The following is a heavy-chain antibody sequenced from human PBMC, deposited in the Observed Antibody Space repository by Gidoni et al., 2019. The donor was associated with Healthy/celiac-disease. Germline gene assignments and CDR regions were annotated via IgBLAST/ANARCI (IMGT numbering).Heavy chain of an antibody. V-gene: IGHV4-30-4*01. J-gene: IGHJ4*02. D-gene: IGHD4-17*01. CDR3: ARVSRGTTGIDY. CDR2: IYYRGST. CDR1: GGSISSGDYY. Sequence: QVQLQESGPGLVKPSQTLSLTCTVSGGSISSGDYYWRWIRQPPGKGREWIGYIYYRGSTNDHAAPKNGVTISLDKTKNQFPEKQSCVNAADTAVYYCARVSRGTTGIDYWGQGTRVTVSS.